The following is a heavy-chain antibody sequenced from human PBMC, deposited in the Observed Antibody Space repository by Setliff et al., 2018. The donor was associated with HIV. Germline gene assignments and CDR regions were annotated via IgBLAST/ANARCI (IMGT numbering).Heavy chain of an antibody. V-gene: IGHV1-69*05. J-gene: IGHJ3*02. D-gene: IGHD1-26*01. CDR1: GGTFSSYA. CDR2: IIPMFSTL. Sequence: KVSCKASGGTFSSYAINWVRQAPGQGLEWMGGIIPMFSTLNFAQKFQGRVTITTDESTSTAYMELNSLRSEDTAVYYCARGHSHGYGYSGSYGPFDIWGQGTMVTVSS. CDR3: ARGHSHGYGYSGSYGPFDI.